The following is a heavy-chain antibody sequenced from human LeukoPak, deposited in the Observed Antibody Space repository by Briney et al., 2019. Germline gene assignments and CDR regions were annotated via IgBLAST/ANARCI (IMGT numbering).Heavy chain of an antibody. Sequence: PGGSLRLSCAASGFTFSSYAMHWVRQAPGKGLEWVAVISYDGSNKYYADSVKGRFTISRDNSKNTLYLQMNSLRAEDTAVYYCARAKRYSYGSLGYWGQGTLVTVSS. J-gene: IGHJ4*02. CDR1: GFTFSSYA. CDR2: ISYDGSNK. D-gene: IGHD5-18*01. V-gene: IGHV3-30-3*01. CDR3: ARAKRYSYGSLGY.